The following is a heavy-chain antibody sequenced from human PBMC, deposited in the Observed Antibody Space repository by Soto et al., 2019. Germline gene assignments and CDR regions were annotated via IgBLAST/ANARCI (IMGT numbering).Heavy chain of an antibody. J-gene: IGHJ6*02. D-gene: IGHD3-10*01. CDR1: GGSISSGGYY. CDR2: IYYSGST. CDR3: ARDQGMVRGVYPPYYYYYGMDV. V-gene: IGHV4-31*03. Sequence: QVQLQESGPGLVKPSQTLSLTCTVSGGSISSGGYYWSWIRQHPGKGLEWIGYIYYSGSTYYNPSLMSRVTISVDTSKNQFSLKLSSVTAADTAVYYCARDQGMVRGVYPPYYYYYGMDVWGQGTTVTVSS.